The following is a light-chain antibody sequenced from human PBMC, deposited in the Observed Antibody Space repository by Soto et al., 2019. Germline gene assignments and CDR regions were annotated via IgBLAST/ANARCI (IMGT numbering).Light chain of an antibody. J-gene: IGLJ1*01. CDR1: SSDVGGYNY. CDR2: EDS. CDR3: SSYTTSSTLSYV. V-gene: IGLV2-14*01. Sequence: QSALTQPASVSGSPGQSITISCTGTSSDVGGYNYVSWYQQHPGKAPKLMIYEDSDRPSGGSNRFSGSKSGNSASLTISGLQAEDEADYYCSSYTTSSTLSYVFGTGSQG.